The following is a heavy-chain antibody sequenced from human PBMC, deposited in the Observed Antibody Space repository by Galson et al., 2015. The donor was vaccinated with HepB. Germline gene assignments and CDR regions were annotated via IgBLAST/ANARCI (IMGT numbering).Heavy chain of an antibody. J-gene: IGHJ4*02. Sequence: GQGLEWMGRIIPILGIANYAQKFQGRVTITADKSTSTAYMELSSLRSEDTAVYYCARGTYYYDSSGYYYVGGGDYWGQGTLVTVSS. CDR2: IIPILGIA. V-gene: IGHV1-69*02. CDR3: ARGTYYYDSSGYYYVGGGDY. D-gene: IGHD3-22*01.